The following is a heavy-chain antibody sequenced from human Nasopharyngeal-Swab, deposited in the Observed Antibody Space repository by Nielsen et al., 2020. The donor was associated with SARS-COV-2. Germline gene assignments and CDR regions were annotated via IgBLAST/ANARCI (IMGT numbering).Heavy chain of an antibody. D-gene: IGHD2-21*02. Sequence: GAYLQVWWAACGFTLDDYGMSWVRQAPGKGLKWGSGINWNGGSTGYADSVKGRFTISRDNAKNSLYLQMNSLRAEDTALYYCAREEAYDGGNDYSYYYYGMDVWGQGTTVTVSS. J-gene: IGHJ6*02. CDR3: AREEAYDGGNDYSYYYYGMDV. CDR2: INWNGGST. CDR1: GFTLDDYG. V-gene: IGHV3-20*04.